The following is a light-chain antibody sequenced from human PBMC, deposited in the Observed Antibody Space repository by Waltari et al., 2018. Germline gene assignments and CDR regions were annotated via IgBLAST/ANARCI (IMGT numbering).Light chain of an antibody. J-gene: IGLJ2*01. Sequence: SYALTQPLSVSVALGQTARITCGGINIEAKSVHWYQQKPGQAPVLVIYRDTHRPSDIPERFSGSNSAGNTATWTIMRAQAGDEADYYCQVWDSSAAIFGGGTQLTVL. CDR2: RDT. CDR3: QVWDSSAAI. V-gene: IGLV3-9*01. CDR1: NIEAKS.